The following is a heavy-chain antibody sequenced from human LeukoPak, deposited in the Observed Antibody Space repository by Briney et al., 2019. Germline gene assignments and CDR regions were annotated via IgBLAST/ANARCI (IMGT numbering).Heavy chain of an antibody. Sequence: SVKVSCKASGGTFGSYAISWVRQAPGQGLEWMGGIIPIFGTANYAQKFQGRVTITADESTSTAYMELSSLRSEDTAVYYCARDATCSSTSCYSAFDIWGQGTMVTVSS. CDR2: IIPIFGTA. D-gene: IGHD2-2*01. V-gene: IGHV1-69*13. CDR1: GGTFGSYA. J-gene: IGHJ3*02. CDR3: ARDATCSSTSCYSAFDI.